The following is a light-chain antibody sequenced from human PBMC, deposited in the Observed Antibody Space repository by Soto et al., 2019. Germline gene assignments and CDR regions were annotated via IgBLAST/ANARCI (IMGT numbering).Light chain of an antibody. Sequence: EIVMTQSPGTLSVSPGERATLSCRASQSVSSNLAWYQQKPGQAPRLLFYGASTRATGIPARFSGSGSGTEFTLTISSLQSDDFVVYYCQQYHDWPYTFGPGTKMDIK. V-gene: IGKV3-15*01. CDR2: GAS. CDR1: QSVSSN. J-gene: IGKJ3*01. CDR3: QQYHDWPYT.